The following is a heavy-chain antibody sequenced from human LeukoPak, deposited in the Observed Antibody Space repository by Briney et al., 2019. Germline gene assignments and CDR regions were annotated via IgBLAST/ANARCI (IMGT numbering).Heavy chain of an antibody. CDR2: IYSGGST. D-gene: IGHD3-22*01. V-gene: IGHV3-53*01. Sequence: GGSLRLSCAASGFTFSDYYMSWIRQAPGKGLEWVSVIYSGGSTYYADSVKGRFTISRDNSKNTLYLQMNSLRAEDTAVYYCAREGTVNPYYYDSSGYYPVGYWGQGTLVTVSS. CDR1: GFTFSDYY. CDR3: AREGTVNPYYYDSSGYYPVGY. J-gene: IGHJ4*02.